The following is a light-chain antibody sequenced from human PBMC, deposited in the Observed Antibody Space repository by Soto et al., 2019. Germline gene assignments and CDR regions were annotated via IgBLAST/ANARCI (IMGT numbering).Light chain of an antibody. CDR1: SSDVGGYNY. CDR3: SSYTSINSYV. V-gene: IGLV2-14*03. Sequence: QSALTQPASVSGSPGQSITISCTGTSSDVGGYNYVSWYQQHPGKAPKLMIYHVSHRPSGVSNRFSGSKSGNTASLTISGLQAEDEADYYCSSYTSINSYVFGTGTKLTVL. CDR2: HVS. J-gene: IGLJ1*01.